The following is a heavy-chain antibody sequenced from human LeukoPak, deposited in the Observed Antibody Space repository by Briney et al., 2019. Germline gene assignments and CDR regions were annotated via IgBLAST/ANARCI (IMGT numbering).Heavy chain of an antibody. Sequence: GGSLRLSCAASGFTFSSYAMSWVRQAPGKGLEWVSAISVSGGSTYYADSVKGRFTISRDNSKNTLYLQMNSLRAEDTAVYYCAKARTYYDILTGYFDYWGQGTLVTVSS. V-gene: IGHV3-23*01. CDR2: ISVSGGST. CDR3: AKARTYYDILTGYFDY. D-gene: IGHD3-9*01. CDR1: GFTFSSYA. J-gene: IGHJ4*02.